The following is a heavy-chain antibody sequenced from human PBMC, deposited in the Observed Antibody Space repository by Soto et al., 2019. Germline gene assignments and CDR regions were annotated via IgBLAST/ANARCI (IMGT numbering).Heavy chain of an antibody. V-gene: IGHV4-30-4*01. CDR2: IYYSGNT. J-gene: IGHJ4*02. CDR3: AREGGESSDGLYYFDS. D-gene: IGHD3-16*01. CDR1: GGSTSSDNN. Sequence: QVQLQESGPGLVKPSQTLSLTCTVSGGSTSSDNNWSWIRQPPGKGLEWIGHIYYSGNTDYNPSLKSRLAISIDTSKNQFSLKLSSVTAADTAVYFCAREGGESSDGLYYFDSWGQGSLVTVSS.